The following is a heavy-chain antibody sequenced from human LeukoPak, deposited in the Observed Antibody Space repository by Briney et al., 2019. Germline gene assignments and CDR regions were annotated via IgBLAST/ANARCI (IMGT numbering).Heavy chain of an antibody. CDR3: ARAPRIAAAGTPWYFDY. J-gene: IGHJ4*02. Sequence: SETLSLTCTVCGGSISSSSYYWGWIRQPPGKGLEWIGSIYYSGSTYYNPSLKSRVTISVDTSKNQFSLKLSSVTAADTAVYYCARAPRIAAAGTPWYFDYWGQGTLVTVSS. CDR1: GGSISSSSYY. CDR2: IYYSGST. D-gene: IGHD6-13*01. V-gene: IGHV4-39*07.